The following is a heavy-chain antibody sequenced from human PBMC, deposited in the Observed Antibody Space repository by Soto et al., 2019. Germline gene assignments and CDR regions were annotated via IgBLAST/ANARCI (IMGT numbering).Heavy chain of an antibody. J-gene: IGHJ4*02. D-gene: IGHD2-15*01. CDR3: AKDLNDIVVVVASPGGLDY. CDR1: GFTFSSYA. V-gene: IGHV3-30*04. CDR2: ISYDGSNK. Sequence: QVQLVESGGGVVQPGRSLRLSCAASGFTFSSYAMHWVRQAPGKGLEWVAVISYDGSNKYYADSVKGRFTISRDNSKNTLYLQMNSLRAEDTAVYYCAKDLNDIVVVVASPGGLDYWGQGTLVTVSS.